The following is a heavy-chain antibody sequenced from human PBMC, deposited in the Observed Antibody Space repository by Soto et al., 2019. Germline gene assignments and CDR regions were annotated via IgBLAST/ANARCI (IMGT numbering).Heavy chain of an antibody. V-gene: IGHV1-69*06. D-gene: IGHD2-2*01. CDR3: ASLSGYCSSTSCYFDY. CDR2: IIPIFGTA. J-gene: IGHJ4*02. CDR1: GGTFSSYA. Sequence: ASVKVSCKASGGTFSSYAISWVRQAPGQGLEWMGGIIPIFGTANYAQKFQGRVTITADKSTSTAYMELSSLRSEDTAVYYCASLSGYCSSTSCYFDYWGQGTLVTVSS.